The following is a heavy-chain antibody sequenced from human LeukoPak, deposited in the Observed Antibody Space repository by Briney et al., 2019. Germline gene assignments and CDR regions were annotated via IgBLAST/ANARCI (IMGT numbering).Heavy chain of an antibody. CDR1: GFTFSNHW. CDR2: ISSRGSTI. Sequence: HPGGSLRLSCAASGFTFSNHWMNWVRQAPGKGLEWVSSISSRGSTIQYADSVKGRFTISRDNAKNSLFLQMNSLRAEDTAVYYCARSFDCWGQGTLVTVSS. CDR3: ARSFDC. J-gene: IGHJ4*02. V-gene: IGHV3-48*04.